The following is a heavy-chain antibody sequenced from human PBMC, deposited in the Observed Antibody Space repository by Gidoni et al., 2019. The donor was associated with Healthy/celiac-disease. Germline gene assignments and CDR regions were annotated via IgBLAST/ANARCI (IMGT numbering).Heavy chain of an antibody. Sequence: QVQLVQSGAEVKKPGASVKVSCKASGYTFTSYGISWVRQAPGQGLEWMGWISAYNGNTNYAQKLQGRVTMTTDTSTSTVYMELRSLRSDDTAVYYCARVKRITIFGVVIITSVDFDYWGQGTLVTVSS. CDR1: GYTFTSYG. D-gene: IGHD3-3*01. CDR2: ISAYNGNT. J-gene: IGHJ4*02. V-gene: IGHV1-18*04. CDR3: ARVKRITIFGVVIITSVDFDY.